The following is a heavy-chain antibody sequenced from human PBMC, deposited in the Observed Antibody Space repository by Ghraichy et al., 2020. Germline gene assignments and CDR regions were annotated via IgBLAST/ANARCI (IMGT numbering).Heavy chain of an antibody. CDR1: GGSVSSRNHY. D-gene: IGHD1-14*01. Sequence: SETLSLICTVSGGSVSSRNHYWSWIRQPPGKGLEWIGYLHYTGNTNYNPSLKGRLTISVDTSKNQFSLKLSSVTAADTAVYFCARDSNLGITFDMWGQGTMVTVSS. CDR2: LHYTGNT. J-gene: IGHJ3*02. CDR3: ARDSNLGITFDM. V-gene: IGHV4-61*01.